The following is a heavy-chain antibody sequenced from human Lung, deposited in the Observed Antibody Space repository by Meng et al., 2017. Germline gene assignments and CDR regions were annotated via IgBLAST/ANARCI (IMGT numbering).Heavy chain of an antibody. CDR1: GYNFPDYW. J-gene: IGHJ4*02. CDR2: INPKSGDT. V-gene: IGHV1-2*06. Sequence: VLLGRLGAELKKPGASVKVSCKPSGYNFPDYWLHWVRRAPGQGLEWMGRINPKSGDTHYAQRFQGRVTMTGETSISTAYMELSGLRSDDTAMYYCARDEDISAAGKLFGDYWGQGTLVTVSS. D-gene: IGHD6-13*01. CDR3: ARDEDISAAGKLFGDY.